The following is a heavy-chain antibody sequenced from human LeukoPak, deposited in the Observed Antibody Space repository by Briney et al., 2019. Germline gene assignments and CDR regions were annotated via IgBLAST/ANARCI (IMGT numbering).Heavy chain of an antibody. CDR3: ARGKSSLYYYDRSVAGAFDI. V-gene: IGHV4-59*01. CDR2: IYYSGST. J-gene: IGHJ3*02. D-gene: IGHD3-22*01. CDR1: GGSISSYY. Sequence: TETLSLTCTVSGGSISSYYWSWIRQPPGKGLEWIGYIYYSGSTNYNPSLKSRVTISVDTSKNQFSLKLSSVTAADTAVYYCARGKSSLYYYDRSVAGAFDIWGQGTMVTVSS.